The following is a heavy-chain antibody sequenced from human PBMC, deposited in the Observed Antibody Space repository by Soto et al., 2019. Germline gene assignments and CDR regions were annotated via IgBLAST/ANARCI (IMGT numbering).Heavy chain of an antibody. CDR3: ARDSDSSGWGDAFDI. CDR1: GFTFSTYA. D-gene: IGHD3-22*01. Sequence: QVQLVESGGGVVQPGRSLTLSCAASGFTFSTYAMHWVRQAPGQGLEWVTIISYGGSNKYYADSVKGRFTISRDNSKNTLYLQMNSMRAEDTAVYYCARDSDSSGWGDAFDIWGQGTMVTVSS. CDR2: ISYGGSNK. V-gene: IGHV3-30-3*01. J-gene: IGHJ3*02.